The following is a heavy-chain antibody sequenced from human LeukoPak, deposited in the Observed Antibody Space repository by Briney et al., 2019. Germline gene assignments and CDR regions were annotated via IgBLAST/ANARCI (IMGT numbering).Heavy chain of an antibody. V-gene: IGHV3-66*01. CDR2: IYSGGST. CDR3: ASIYDYVWGSYRYPDY. J-gene: IGHJ4*02. Sequence: GRSLRLSCAASGFTFSSYAMHWVRQAPGKGLEWVSVIYSGGSTYYADSVKGRFSISRDNSNNTLYLQMNSLRAEDTAVYYCASIYDYVWGSYRYPDYWGQGTLVTVSS. D-gene: IGHD3-16*02. CDR1: GFTFSSYA.